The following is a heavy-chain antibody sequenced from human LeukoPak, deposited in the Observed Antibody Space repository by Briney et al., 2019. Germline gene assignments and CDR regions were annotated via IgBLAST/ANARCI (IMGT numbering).Heavy chain of an antibody. CDR1: GYTFAIYG. V-gene: IGHV1-18*01. Sequence: GASVKVSCKASGYTFAIYGISWVRQAPGQGLQSMAWISPYDGDTNYAQNFEGRVTMTTETSTSTAYMELRSLRSDDTAIYYCARDYCTRGGDCYKEDLFDPWGQGTLVTVSS. D-gene: IGHD2-21*02. CDR3: ARDYCTRGGDCYKEDLFDP. J-gene: IGHJ5*02. CDR2: ISPYDGDT.